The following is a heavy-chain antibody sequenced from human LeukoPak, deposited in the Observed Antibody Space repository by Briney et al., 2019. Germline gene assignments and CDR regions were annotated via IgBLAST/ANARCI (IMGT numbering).Heavy chain of an antibody. CDR1: GYTFSDYY. CDR2: INPNSGGT. Sequence: ASVTVSCKASGYTFSDYYILWVRQAPGQGPEWMGWINPNSGGTVYAQNFKGRVTMTRDTSISTAYMELSRLRSDDTAVYYCARVAVVGATKEFDYWGQGTLVTVSS. V-gene: IGHV1-2*02. J-gene: IGHJ4*02. CDR3: ARVAVVGATKEFDY. D-gene: IGHD1-26*01.